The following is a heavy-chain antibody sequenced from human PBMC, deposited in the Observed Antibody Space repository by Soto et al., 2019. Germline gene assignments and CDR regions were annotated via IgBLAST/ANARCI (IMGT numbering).Heavy chain of an antibody. Sequence: PSDTLSLTCDFSCDSISSGYYWGWIRQPPGKGLEGIGSIYHSVGPYDHPSLRSRVNISVDTSKNQFSLKLSSVNAADKAVYYCARSYSSSHHWFDPWGQGTLVTVSS. D-gene: IGHD6-13*01. CDR2: IYHSVGP. CDR3: ARSYSSSHHWFDP. J-gene: IGHJ5*02. V-gene: IGHV4-38-2*01. CDR1: CDSISSGYY.